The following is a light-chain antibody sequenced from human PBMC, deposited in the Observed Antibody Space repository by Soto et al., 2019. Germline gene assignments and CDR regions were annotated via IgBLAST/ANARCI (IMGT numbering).Light chain of an antibody. V-gene: IGLV2-14*01. CDR3: SSYTSSNTLV. J-gene: IGLJ3*02. Sequence: QSALTQPASVSASPGQSITISCTGTSTDVGGYNYVSWYQQRPGKAPKLMIYEVSYRPSGVSNRFSGSKSGNTASLTISGLQAEDEADYYCSSYTSSNTLVFGGGTQLTVL. CDR1: STDVGGYNY. CDR2: EVS.